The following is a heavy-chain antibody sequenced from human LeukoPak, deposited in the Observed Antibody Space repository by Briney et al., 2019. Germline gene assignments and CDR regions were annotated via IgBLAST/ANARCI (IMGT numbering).Heavy chain of an antibody. J-gene: IGHJ4*02. D-gene: IGHD5-12*01. CDR3: ARGNSGYDARYFDY. CDR2: IYHSGSA. Sequence: SETLSLTCTVSDGSISGYYWSWIRQPPGKGLEWIGYIYHSGSAYYNPSLKSRVTISVDRSKNQFSLKLSSVTAADTAVYYCARGNSGYDARYFDYWGQGTLVTVSS. CDR1: DGSISGYY. V-gene: IGHV4-59*12.